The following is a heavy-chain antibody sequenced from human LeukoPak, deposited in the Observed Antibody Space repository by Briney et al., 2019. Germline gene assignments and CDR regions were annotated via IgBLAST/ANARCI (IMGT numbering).Heavy chain of an antibody. CDR2: FSGSAGTT. Sequence: GGSLRPSCAASGFTFSSYAMTWVRQAPGKGLEWVSAFSGSAGTTYYADSVKGRFTISRDNSKNTLYLQMNSLKAEDTAVYYCARGVWFGESWAGYWGQGTLVTVSS. J-gene: IGHJ4*02. CDR1: GFTFSSYA. D-gene: IGHD3-10*01. CDR3: ARGVWFGESWAGY. V-gene: IGHV3-23*01.